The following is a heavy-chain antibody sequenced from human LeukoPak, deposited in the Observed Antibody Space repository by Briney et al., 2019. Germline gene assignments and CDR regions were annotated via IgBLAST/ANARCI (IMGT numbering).Heavy chain of an antibody. V-gene: IGHV4-59*11. CDR2: IYYSGST. J-gene: IGHJ3*02. CDR3: ASEAEYYYDSSGYFRGAPRGFDI. CDR1: GGSISSHY. Sequence: SETLSLTCTVSGGSISSHYWSWIRQPPGKGLEWIGYIYYSGSTNYNPSLKSRVTISVDTSKNRFSLKLSSVTAADTAVYYCASEAEYYYDSSGYFRGAPRGFDIWGQGTMVTVSS. D-gene: IGHD3-22*01.